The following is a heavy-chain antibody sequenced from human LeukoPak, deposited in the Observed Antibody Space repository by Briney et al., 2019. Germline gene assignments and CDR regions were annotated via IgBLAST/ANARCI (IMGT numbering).Heavy chain of an antibody. J-gene: IGHJ4*02. V-gene: IGHV4-59*01. CDR1: GGSITSYY. D-gene: IGHD2-8*01. CDR2: IYYSGST. CDR3: ARDLGKSLPAVMAWAY. Sequence: SETLALTCNVSGGSITSYYWSWIRQPPGKGLEWLGYIYYSGSTNYNPSLKSRVTISVDTSKNQFSLNLSSVTAADTAVYYCARDLGKSLPAVMAWAYWGQGTLVTVSS.